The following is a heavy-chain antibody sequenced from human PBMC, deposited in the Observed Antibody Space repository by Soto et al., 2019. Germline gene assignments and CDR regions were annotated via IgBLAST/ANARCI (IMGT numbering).Heavy chain of an antibody. Sequence: SETLSLTCAVYGGSFSGYYWSWIRQPPGKGLEWIGEIDHSGSTNYNPSLKSRVTISVDTSKNQFSLKLSSVTAADTAVYYCARAPQSDAFDIWGQGTMVTVSS. CDR2: IDHSGST. J-gene: IGHJ3*02. CDR3: ARAPQSDAFDI. CDR1: GGSFSGYY. V-gene: IGHV4-34*01.